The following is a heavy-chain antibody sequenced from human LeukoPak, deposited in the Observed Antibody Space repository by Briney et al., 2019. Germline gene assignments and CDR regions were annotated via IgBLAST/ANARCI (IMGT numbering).Heavy chain of an antibody. CDR1: GGSITGYH. CDR3: AREEFLHEIDSSVYFVY. CDR2: VYSSGVG. J-gene: IGHJ4*02. D-gene: IGHD3-22*01. V-gene: IGHV4-4*07. Sequence: SETLSLTCTVSGGSITGYHWNWLRQPAGQGLEWLGRVYSSGVGNYNPSLTSRVTMSVDTSKNQFSLKLTSLTAADTAVYYCAREEFLHEIDSSVYFVYWGQGTLVTVSS.